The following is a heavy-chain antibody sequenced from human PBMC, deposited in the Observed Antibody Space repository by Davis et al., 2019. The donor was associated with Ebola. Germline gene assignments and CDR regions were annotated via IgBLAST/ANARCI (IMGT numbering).Heavy chain of an antibody. CDR3: ARAAPTKAPEVFPIISGLC. V-gene: IGHV3-11*06. J-gene: IGHJ6*01. CDR1: GFTFSDYY. CDR2: ISSSSSYT. D-gene: IGHD2-2*01. Sequence: GESLKISCAASGFTFSDYYMSWIRQAPGKGLEWVSYISSSSSYTNYADSVKGRFTISRDNAKNSLYLQMNSLRAEDTAVYYCARAAPTKAPEVFPIISGLCWG.